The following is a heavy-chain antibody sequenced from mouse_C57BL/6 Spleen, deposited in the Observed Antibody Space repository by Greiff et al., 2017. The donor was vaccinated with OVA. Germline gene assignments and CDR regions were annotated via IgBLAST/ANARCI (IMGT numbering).Heavy chain of an antibody. V-gene: IGHV1-7*01. D-gene: IGHD2-1*01. J-gene: IGHJ2*01. CDR2: INPSSGYT. Sequence: QVQLQQSGAELAKPGASVKLSCKASGYTFTSSWLPWVPQRPVQVLEWIGYINPSSGYTKYNQKFKDKATLTADKSSSTAYMQLSSLTYEDSAVYYCARSGGNYVGYFDYWGQGTTLTVSS. CDR1: GYTFTSSW. CDR3: ARSGGNYVGYFDY.